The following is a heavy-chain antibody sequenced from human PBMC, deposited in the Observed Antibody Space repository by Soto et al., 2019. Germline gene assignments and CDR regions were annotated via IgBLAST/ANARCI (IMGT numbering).Heavy chain of an antibody. J-gene: IGHJ3*02. CDR1: GFTFSSYA. D-gene: IGHD2-2*01. Sequence: GGSLSLSCAASGFTFSSYAMSWVRQAPGKGLEWVSAISGSGGSTYYADSVKGRFTISRDNSKNTLYLQMNSLRAEDTAVYYCAKAFSRGLPAAILPDAFDIWGQGTMVTVSS. CDR3: AKAFSRGLPAAILPDAFDI. V-gene: IGHV3-23*01. CDR2: ISGSGGST.